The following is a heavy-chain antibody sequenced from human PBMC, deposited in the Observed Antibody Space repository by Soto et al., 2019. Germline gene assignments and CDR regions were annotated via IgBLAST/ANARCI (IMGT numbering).Heavy chain of an antibody. Sequence: SETLSLTCTVSHGSVSSDPFYWTWSRQHPGKVLECVWYICYRHNTYYRPSLKSQDSISIDTSQNQFSLRLNSVTAADTAVYYCPRSGYGSSKFDHWGQGTLVTVSP. D-gene: IGHD6-13*01. V-gene: IGHV4-31*01. CDR1: HGSVSSDPFY. J-gene: IGHJ5*01. CDR2: ICYRHNT. CDR3: PRSGYGSSKFDH.